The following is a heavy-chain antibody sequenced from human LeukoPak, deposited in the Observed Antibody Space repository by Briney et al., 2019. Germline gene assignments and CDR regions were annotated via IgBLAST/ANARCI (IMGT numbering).Heavy chain of an antibody. CDR2: IYSGGST. CDR1: AFTVNTYH. D-gene: IGHD2-2*02. J-gene: IGHJ4*02. V-gene: IGHV3-53*01. Sequence: PGGSLRLSCAASAFTVNTYHMSWVRQAPGKGLEWVSVIYSGGSTYYADSVKGRFTISRDNSKNTLYLQMNSLRAEDTAVYYCARVGAIPGDYWGQGTLVTVSS. CDR3: ARVGAIPGDY.